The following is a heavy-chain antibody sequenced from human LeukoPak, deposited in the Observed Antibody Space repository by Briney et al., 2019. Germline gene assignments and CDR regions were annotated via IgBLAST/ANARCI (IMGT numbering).Heavy chain of an antibody. Sequence: ASVKVSCKASGYTFTSYYMHWVRQAPGQGLEWMGIINPSGGSTSYAQKFQGRVTMTRNTSISTAYMELSSLRSEDTAVYYCARGGKYYYDSSGYYGFDYWGQGTLVTVSS. V-gene: IGHV1-46*01. CDR1: GYTFTSYY. J-gene: IGHJ4*02. CDR3: ARGGKYYYDSSGYYGFDY. CDR2: INPSGGST. D-gene: IGHD3-22*01.